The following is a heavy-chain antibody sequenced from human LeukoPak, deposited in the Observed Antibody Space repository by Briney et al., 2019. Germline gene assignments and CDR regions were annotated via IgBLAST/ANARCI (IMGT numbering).Heavy chain of an antibody. Sequence: PGRSLRLSCVASGFTFSNYWMTWVPQAPGKGLEWVANIKEDGSEKNYADSVKGRFTISRYNAKNSLYLQMNSLRGEDTAVYYCARARYSDFWGQGTLVTVSS. CDR2: IKEDGSEK. V-gene: IGHV3-7*01. CDR1: GFTFSNYW. CDR3: ARARYSDF. J-gene: IGHJ4*02.